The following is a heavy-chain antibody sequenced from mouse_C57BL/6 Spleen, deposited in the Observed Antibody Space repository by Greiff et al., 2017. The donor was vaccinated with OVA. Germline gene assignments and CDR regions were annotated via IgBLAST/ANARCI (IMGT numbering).Heavy chain of an antibody. V-gene: IGHV5-17*01. CDR2: ISRGSSTF. CDR3: ASSNWDVGFAD. CDR1: GFTFSDYG. J-gene: IGHJ3*01. D-gene: IGHD4-1*01. Sequence: EVKLVESGGGLVKPGGSLKLSCAASGFTFSDYGMHWVRQAPETGLEWVAYISRGSSTFYYADTVQGRFTISRDNAKNTLFLQMTSLRSEDTAMYYCASSNWDVGFADWGQGTLVTVSA.